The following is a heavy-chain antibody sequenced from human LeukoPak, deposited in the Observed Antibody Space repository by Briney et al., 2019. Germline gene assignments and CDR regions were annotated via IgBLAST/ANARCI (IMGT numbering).Heavy chain of an antibody. V-gene: IGHV3-23*01. J-gene: IGHJ4*02. D-gene: IGHD2-21*02. Sequence: GGSLRFSCAASGFTFSSYGMSWVRQAPGKGLEWVSAISGSGGSTYYADSVKGRFTISRDNSKNTLYLQMNSLRAEDTAVYYCAKDLGYCGGDCYPFDYWGQGTLVTVSS. CDR2: ISGSGGST. CDR3: AKDLGYCGGDCYPFDY. CDR1: GFTFSSYG.